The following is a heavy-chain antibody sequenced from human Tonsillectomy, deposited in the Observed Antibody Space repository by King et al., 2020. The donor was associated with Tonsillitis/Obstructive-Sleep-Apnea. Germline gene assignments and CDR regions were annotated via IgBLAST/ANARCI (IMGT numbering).Heavy chain of an antibody. CDR2: IYHSGST. CDR1: GGSISSSNW. Sequence: VQLQESGPGLVKPSGTLSLTCAVSGGSISSSNWWSWVRQPPGKGLEWIGEIYHSGSTNYNPSLKSRVTISVGKSKNQFSLKLSSVTAADTAVYYCARVFDYSSHYYYYYMDVWGKGTTVTVSS. D-gene: IGHD4-11*01. V-gene: IGHV4-4*02. CDR3: ARVFDYSSHYYYYYMDV. J-gene: IGHJ6*03.